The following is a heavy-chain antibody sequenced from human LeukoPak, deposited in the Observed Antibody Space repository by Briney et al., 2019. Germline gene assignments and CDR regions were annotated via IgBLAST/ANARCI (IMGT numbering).Heavy chain of an antibody. V-gene: IGHV4-39*07. Sequence: SETLSLTCTVSGGSISSSSYYWGWIRQPPGKGLEWIGSIYYNGSTYDNPSLKSLVTISIDTSKNQFSLKLSSVTAADTAVYYCARESLAGIAGTRDDYWGQGTLVTVSS. J-gene: IGHJ4*02. CDR2: IYYNGST. CDR3: ARESLAGIAGTRDDY. D-gene: IGHD6-13*01. CDR1: GGSISSSSYY.